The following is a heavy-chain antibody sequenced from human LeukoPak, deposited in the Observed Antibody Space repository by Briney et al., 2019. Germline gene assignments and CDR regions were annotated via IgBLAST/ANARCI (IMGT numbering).Heavy chain of an antibody. CDR2: INPNTGGT. Sequence: ASVKVSCKASGYTFTGYSMHWVRQAPGQGLEWMGWINPNTGGTNYAQKLQGRVTMTTDTSTSTAYMELRSLRSDDTAVYYCAREGCSSTSCYDYWGQGTLVTVSS. CDR1: GYTFTGYS. D-gene: IGHD2-2*01. V-gene: IGHV1-2*02. CDR3: AREGCSSTSCYDY. J-gene: IGHJ4*02.